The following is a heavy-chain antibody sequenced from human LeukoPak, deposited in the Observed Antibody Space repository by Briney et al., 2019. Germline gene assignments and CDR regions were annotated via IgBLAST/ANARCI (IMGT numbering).Heavy chain of an antibody. CDR3: ARGSRNYYDSSGYYYY. CDR1: GFTFSSYA. CDR2: ISSNGGST. J-gene: IGHJ4*02. Sequence: PGGSLRLSCAASGFTFSSYAMHWVRQAPGKGLEYVSAISSNGGSTYYANSVKGRFTISRDNSKNTLYLQMGSLRAEDMAVYYCARGSRNYYDSSGYYYYWGQGILVTVSS. V-gene: IGHV3-64*01. D-gene: IGHD3-22*01.